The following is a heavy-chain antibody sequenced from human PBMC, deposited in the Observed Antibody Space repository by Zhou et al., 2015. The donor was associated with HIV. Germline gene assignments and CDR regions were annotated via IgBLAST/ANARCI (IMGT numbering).Heavy chain of an antibody. V-gene: IGHV1-69*06. J-gene: IGHJ4*02. Sequence: QVQLVQSGAEVKQPGSSVKVSCKASGGTFSSYTFSWVRQAPGQGLEWMGGIIALFGTAKYAQKFQDRVTITADKSTSTAYMDVSSLRSEDTAVYYCATVAAAAAFDYWGQGTLVTVSS. D-gene: IGHD6-25*01. CDR3: ATVAAAAAFDY. CDR2: IIALFGTA. CDR1: GGTFSSYT.